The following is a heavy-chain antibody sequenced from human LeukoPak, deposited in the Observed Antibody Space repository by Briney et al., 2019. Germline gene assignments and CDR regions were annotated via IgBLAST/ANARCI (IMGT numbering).Heavy chain of an antibody. Sequence: GESLQISCEVSGYTFTNSWIAWVRQMPGKGLEWRGIIYPGDTDTRYSPSFQGQVTISADKSISTAYLQWSSLKASDTAIYYCAKRGRQYSGSYFDSWGQGTLVTVSS. CDR1: GYTFTNSW. D-gene: IGHD1-26*01. J-gene: IGHJ4*02. V-gene: IGHV5-51*01. CDR3: AKRGRQYSGSYFDS. CDR2: IYPGDTDT.